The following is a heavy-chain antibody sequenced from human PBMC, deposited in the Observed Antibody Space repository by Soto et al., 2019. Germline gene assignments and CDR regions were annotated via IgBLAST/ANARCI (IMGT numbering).Heavy chain of an antibody. Sequence: SETLSLTCAVYGGSFNGYYWSWIRQPPGKGLEWIGEINHSGSTNYNPSLKSRVTISVDTSKNQFSLKLSSVTAADTAVYYCARCRLTMVRGVIITHYYYGMDVWGQGTTVTVSS. J-gene: IGHJ6*02. D-gene: IGHD3-10*01. CDR2: INHSGST. CDR1: GGSFNGYY. CDR3: ARCRLTMVRGVIITHYYYGMDV. V-gene: IGHV4-34*01.